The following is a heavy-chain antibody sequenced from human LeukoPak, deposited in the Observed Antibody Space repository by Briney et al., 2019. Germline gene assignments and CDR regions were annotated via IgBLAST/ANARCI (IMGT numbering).Heavy chain of an antibody. CDR2: ISWNSGST. V-gene: IGHV3-9*01. J-gene: IGHJ4*02. CDR1: GFTFDDYA. D-gene: IGHD1-26*01. CDR3: ARANLGSYFDY. Sequence: GGSLRLSCAASGFTFDDYAMHWVRHAPGKGLEWVSGISWNSGSTSYADSVKGRFTISRDNAKNTLYLQMNSLRAEDTAVYYCARANLGSYFDYWGQGTLVTVSS.